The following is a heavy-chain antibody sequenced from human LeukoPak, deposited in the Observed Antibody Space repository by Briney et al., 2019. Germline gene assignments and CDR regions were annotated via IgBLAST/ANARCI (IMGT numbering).Heavy chain of an antibody. D-gene: IGHD2-15*01. CDR1: GGSISSYY. CDR3: ARDSVVVGIGYYFDY. Sequence: ETLSLTCTVSGGSISSYYWSWIRQPAGKGLEWIGRIYTSGSTNYNPSLKSRVTMSVDPSKNQFSLKLSSVTAADTAVYYCARDSVVVGIGYYFDYWGQGTLVTVSS. J-gene: IGHJ4*02. CDR2: IYTSGST. V-gene: IGHV4-4*07.